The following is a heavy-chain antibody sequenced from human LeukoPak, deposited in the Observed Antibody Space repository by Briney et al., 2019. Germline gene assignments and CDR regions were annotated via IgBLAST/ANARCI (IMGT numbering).Heavy chain of an antibody. CDR2: IGTAGDT. V-gene: IGHV3-13*04. J-gene: IGHJ4*02. CDR1: GFTFSTSD. CDR3: AKDRVYYFDSSGYSCDY. Sequence: GGSLRLSCAASGFTFSTSDMHWVRQATGKGLEWVSAIGTAGDTYYPGSVKGRFTISRENAKNSLYLQMNSLRAGDTAVYYCAKDRVYYFDSSGYSCDYWGQGSLVTVSS. D-gene: IGHD3-22*01.